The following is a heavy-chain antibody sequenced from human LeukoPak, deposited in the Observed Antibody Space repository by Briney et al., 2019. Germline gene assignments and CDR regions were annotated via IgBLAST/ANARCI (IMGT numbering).Heavy chain of an antibody. J-gene: IGHJ6*04. CDR3: ARGPGGGYYYGMDV. Sequence: SQTLSLTCAVSGGSISSGGYSWSWIRQPPGKGLEWIGYIYHSGSTYYNPSLKSRVTISVDRSENQFSLKLSSVTAADTAVYYCARGPGGGYYYGMDVWGKGTTVTVSS. D-gene: IGHD1-1*01. CDR1: GGSISSGGYS. CDR2: IYHSGST. V-gene: IGHV4-30-2*01.